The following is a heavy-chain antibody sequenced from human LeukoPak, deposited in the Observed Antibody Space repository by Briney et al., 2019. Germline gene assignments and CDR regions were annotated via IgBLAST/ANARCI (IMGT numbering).Heavy chain of an antibody. CDR3: ARRSRSSLNFDY. D-gene: IGHD2-2*01. J-gene: IGHJ4*02. CDR1: GGSISSSSYY. CDR2: TYYSGST. V-gene: IGHV4-39*01. Sequence: SETLSLTCTVSGGSISSSSYYWGWIRQPPGKGLEWIGSTYYSGSTYYNPSLKSRVTISVDTSKNQFSLKLSSVTAADTAVYYCARRSRSSLNFDYWGQGTLVTVSS.